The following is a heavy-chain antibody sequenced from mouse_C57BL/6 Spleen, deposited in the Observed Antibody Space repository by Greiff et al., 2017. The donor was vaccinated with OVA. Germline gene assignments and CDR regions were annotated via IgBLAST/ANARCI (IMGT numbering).Heavy chain of an antibody. CDR1: GFTFSSYA. CDR3: ARPPYYGSSLWYFDV. CDR2: ISDGGSYT. V-gene: IGHV5-4*03. J-gene: IGHJ1*03. D-gene: IGHD1-1*01. Sequence: EVMLVESGGGLVKPGGSLKLSCAASGFTFSSYAMSWVRQTPEKRLEWVATISDGGSYTYYPDNVKGRFTISRDNAKNNLYLQMSHLKSEDTAMYYCARPPYYGSSLWYFDVWGTGTTVTVSS.